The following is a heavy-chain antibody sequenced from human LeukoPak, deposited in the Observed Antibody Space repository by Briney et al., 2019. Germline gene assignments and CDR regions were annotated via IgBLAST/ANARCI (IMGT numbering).Heavy chain of an antibody. J-gene: IGHJ4*02. Sequence: SGGSLRPSCAASGFTFSSYDMHWVRQATGKGLEWVSAIGTAGDTYYPGSVKGRFTISRENAKNSLYLQMNSLRAGDTAVYYCARAKGPWRFDYWGQGTLVTVSS. D-gene: IGHD1-1*01. CDR2: IGTAGDT. V-gene: IGHV3-13*01. CDR1: GFTFSSYD. CDR3: ARAKGPWRFDY.